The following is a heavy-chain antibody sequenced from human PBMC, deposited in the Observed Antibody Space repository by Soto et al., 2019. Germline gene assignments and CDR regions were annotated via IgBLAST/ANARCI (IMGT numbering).Heavy chain of an antibody. Sequence: SETLSLTCAVYGGSFSGYYWSWIRQPPGKGLEWIGEINHSGSTNYNSSLKSRVTISVDTSKNQFSLKLSSVTAADTAVYYCARADYCSGGSCYSFDYWGQGTLVTVSS. CDR2: INHSGST. CDR3: ARADYCSGGSCYSFDY. CDR1: GGSFSGYY. J-gene: IGHJ4*02. V-gene: IGHV4-34*01. D-gene: IGHD2-15*01.